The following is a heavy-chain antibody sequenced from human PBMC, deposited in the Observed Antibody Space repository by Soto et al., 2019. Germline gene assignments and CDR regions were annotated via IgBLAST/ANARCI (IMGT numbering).Heavy chain of an antibody. Sequence: EVQLVESGGGLVQPGGSLRLSCAASGFTFSSYWMSWVRQAPGKGLEWVANIKQDGSEKYYVDSVKGRFTSSRDNAKNSLYLQMNSLRAEDTAVYYCARVERFFEGPYWFDPWGQGTLVTVSS. V-gene: IGHV3-7*01. CDR1: GFTFSSYW. CDR3: ARVERFFEGPYWFDP. CDR2: IKQDGSEK. D-gene: IGHD3-3*01. J-gene: IGHJ5*02.